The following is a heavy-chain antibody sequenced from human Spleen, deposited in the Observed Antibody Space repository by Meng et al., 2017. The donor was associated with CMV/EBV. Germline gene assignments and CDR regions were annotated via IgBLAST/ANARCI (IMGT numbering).Heavy chain of an antibody. D-gene: IGHD3-3*01. CDR3: ARGYDFWSGYDPGFDY. J-gene: IGHJ4*02. V-gene: IGHV4-59*11. CDR1: GGAISSHY. Sequence: SETLSLTCTVSGGAISSHYWSWIRQPPGKGLEWIAYFYYSGSTNYNPSLKSRVTISVDTSKNQFSLKLSSVTAADTAVYYCARGYDFWSGYDPGFDYWGQGTLVTVSS. CDR2: FYYSGST.